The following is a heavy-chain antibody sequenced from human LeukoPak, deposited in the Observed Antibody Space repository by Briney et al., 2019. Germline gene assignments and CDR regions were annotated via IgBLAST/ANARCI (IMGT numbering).Heavy chain of an antibody. Sequence: GSLRLSCAASGFTFSSYGMHWVRQAPGKGLEWVAVIWYDGSNKYYADSVKGRFIISRDNSKNTLYLQMNSLRAEDTAVYYCARAPYCSSTSCYSFDYWGQGTLVTVSS. CDR1: GFTFSSYG. CDR2: IWYDGSNK. V-gene: IGHV3-33*01. J-gene: IGHJ4*02. D-gene: IGHD2-2*01. CDR3: ARAPYCSSTSCYSFDY.